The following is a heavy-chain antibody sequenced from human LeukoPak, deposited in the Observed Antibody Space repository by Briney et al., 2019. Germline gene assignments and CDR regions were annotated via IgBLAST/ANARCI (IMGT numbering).Heavy chain of an antibody. D-gene: IGHD3-10*01. J-gene: IGHJ4*02. CDR1: GGSISSSSYY. CDR2: VYYSGST. V-gene: IGHV4-39*01. CDR3: ARLLYGSGSYSNIFDS. Sequence: SETLSLTCTVSGGSISSSSYYWGWIRQPPGKGLEWIGNVYYSGSTYYNPSLKSRVTISVDTSKNQFSLKLSSVTAADTAVYYCARLLYGSGSYSNIFDSWGQGTLVTVSS.